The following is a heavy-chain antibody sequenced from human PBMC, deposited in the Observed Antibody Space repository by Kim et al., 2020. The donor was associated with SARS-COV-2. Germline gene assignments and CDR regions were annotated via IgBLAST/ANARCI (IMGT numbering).Heavy chain of an antibody. D-gene: IGHD2-2*01. J-gene: IGHJ5*02. CDR3: ARDGGFYCSSTSCSFNWFDP. V-gene: IGHV3-33*01. CDR2: IWYDGSNK. CDR1: GFTFSSYG. Sequence: GGSLRLSCAASGFTFSSYGMHWVRQAPGKGLEWVAVIWYDGSNKYYADSVKGRFTISRDNTKNTLYLQMNSLRAEDTAVYYCARDGGFYCSSTSCSFNWFDPWGQGTLVTVSS.